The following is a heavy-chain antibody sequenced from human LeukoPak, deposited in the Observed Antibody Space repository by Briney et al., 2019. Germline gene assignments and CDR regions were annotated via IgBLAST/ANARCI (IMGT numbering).Heavy chain of an antibody. D-gene: IGHD6-13*01. V-gene: IGHV5-51*01. J-gene: IGHJ3*02. CDR2: IYPADSDI. Sequence: GESLKIYCKGSGYRFSNYWIGLVRQMPGKGLEWMGIIYPADSDIRYSPSFQGQVTISAEKSISTAYLQWSSLKASDTAMYYCARQRQPAFDIGGEGTIVTVPS. CDR1: GYRFSNYW. CDR3: ARQRQPAFDI.